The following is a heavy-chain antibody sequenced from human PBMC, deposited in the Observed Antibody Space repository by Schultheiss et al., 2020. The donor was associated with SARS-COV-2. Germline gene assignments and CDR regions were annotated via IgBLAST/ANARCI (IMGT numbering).Heavy chain of an antibody. CDR3: ASVTLGYCSGGSCYVDAFDI. Sequence: SQTLSLTCAVYGGSFSGYYWSWIRQPPGKGLEWIGEINHSGSTNYNPSLKSRVTISVDTSKNQFSLKLSSVTAADTAVYYCASVTLGYCSGGSCYVDAFDIWGQGTMVTVSS. CDR2: INHSGST. V-gene: IGHV4-34*01. CDR1: GGSFSGYY. D-gene: IGHD2-15*01. J-gene: IGHJ3*02.